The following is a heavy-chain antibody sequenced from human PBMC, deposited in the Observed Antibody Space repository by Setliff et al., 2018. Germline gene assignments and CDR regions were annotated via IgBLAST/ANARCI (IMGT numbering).Heavy chain of an antibody. CDR3: AREGVDIRSSTDYRYYMDV. CDR1: GYTFTGYY. CDR2: IDPSAEYT. Sequence: ASVKVSCKASGYTFTGYYLHWVRQAPGQGLEWMGIIDPSAEYTNYAQKFQGRVTMTKDTSTTTAYMELSSLRTEDTAVYYCAREGVDIRSSTDYRYYMDVWGKGTTVTVSS. V-gene: IGHV1-46*01. D-gene: IGHD5-12*01. J-gene: IGHJ6*03.